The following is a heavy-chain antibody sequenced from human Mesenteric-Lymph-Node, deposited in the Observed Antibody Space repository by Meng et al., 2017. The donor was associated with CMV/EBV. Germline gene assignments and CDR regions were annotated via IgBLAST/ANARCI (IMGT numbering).Heavy chain of an antibody. J-gene: IGHJ4*02. V-gene: IGHV3-30*02. Sequence: GESLKISCVASGFTFSDYGMHWVRQSPGKGLEWVAYDGSNKYYADSVKGRFTISRDNSKNTLYLQMDSLRAEDTAVYYCAKDQAGGYIYGYEGFDFWGQGTLVTVSS. CDR3: AKDQAGGYIYGYEGFDF. CDR2: DGSNK. CDR1: GFTFSDYG. D-gene: IGHD5-18*01.